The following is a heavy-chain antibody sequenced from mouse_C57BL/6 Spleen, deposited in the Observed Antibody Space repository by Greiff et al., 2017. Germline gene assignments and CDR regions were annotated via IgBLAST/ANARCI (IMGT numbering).Heavy chain of an antibody. Sequence: QVQLQQPGAELVKPGASVKLSCKASGYTFTSYWMHWVKQRPGRGLEWIGRIDPHSGGTKYNEKFKSKATLTVDKPSSTAYMQLSSLTSEDFAVYYCARIGDWYFDVWGTGTTVTVSS. CDR1: GYTFTSYW. CDR3: ARIGDWYFDV. CDR2: IDPHSGGT. J-gene: IGHJ1*03. V-gene: IGHV1-72*01.